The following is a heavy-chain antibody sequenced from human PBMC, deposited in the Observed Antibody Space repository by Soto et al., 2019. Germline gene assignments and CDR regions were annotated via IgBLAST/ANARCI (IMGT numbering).Heavy chain of an antibody. CDR2: IRQDGSET. CDR1: GFIFRNYW. Sequence: ELQLVESGGGLVQPGGSLRLSCTVSGFIFRNYWMAWARQAPGKGLQWVAVIRQDGSETHYVDSVRGRFTISRDNAKNSLYLAMNSLKADDTAIYYCTRDWDYWGQGILVSVSS. J-gene: IGHJ4*02. CDR3: TRDWDY. V-gene: IGHV3-7*01.